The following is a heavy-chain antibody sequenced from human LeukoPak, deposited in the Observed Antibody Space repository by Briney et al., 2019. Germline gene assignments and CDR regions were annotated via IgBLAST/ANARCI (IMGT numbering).Heavy chain of an antibody. CDR1: GGSISSSSYY. CDR3: ARDRGYSNYDKNWFDP. V-gene: IGHV4-39*07. D-gene: IGHD4-11*01. J-gene: IGHJ5*02. Sequence: SETLSLTCTVSGGSISSSSYYWGWIRQPPGKGLEWIGSIYYSGSTYYNPSLKSRVTISVDTSKNQFSLKLSSVTAADTAVYYCARDRGYSNYDKNWFDPWGQGTLVTVSS. CDR2: IYYSGST.